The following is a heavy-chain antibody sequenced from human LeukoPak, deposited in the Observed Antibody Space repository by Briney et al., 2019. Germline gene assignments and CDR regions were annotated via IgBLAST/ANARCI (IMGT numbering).Heavy chain of an antibody. CDR1: GYTFTSYY. J-gene: IGHJ6*02. V-gene: IGHV1-46*01. CDR3: ARGGNIVVVPAVMTGGYYYYGMDV. Sequence: ASVKVSCKASGYTFTSYYMHWVRQAPGQGREWMGIINPSGGSTSYAQKFQGRGTMTRNTSISTAYMELSSLRSEDTAVYYCARGGNIVVVPAVMTGGYYYYGMDVWGQGTTVTVSS. CDR2: INPSGGST. D-gene: IGHD2-2*01.